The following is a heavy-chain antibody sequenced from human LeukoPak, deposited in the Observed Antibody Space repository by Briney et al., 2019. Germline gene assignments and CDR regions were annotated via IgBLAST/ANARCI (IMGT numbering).Heavy chain of an antibody. CDR3: ARDPDILTGYYGFDP. Sequence: GASVKVSCKAFGYTFTSNYMHWVRQAPGQGPEWMGVISPSGGSTTYAQKFQGRVTMTRDTSISTAYMELSRLRSDDTAVYYCARDPDILTGYYGFDPWGQGTLVTVSS. CDR2: ISPSGGST. J-gene: IGHJ5*02. V-gene: IGHV1-46*01. D-gene: IGHD3-9*01. CDR1: GYTFTSNY.